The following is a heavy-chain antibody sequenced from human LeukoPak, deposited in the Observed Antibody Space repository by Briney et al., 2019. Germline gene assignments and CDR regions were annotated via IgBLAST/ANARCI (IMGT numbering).Heavy chain of an antibody. J-gene: IGHJ4*02. CDR1: GYTFTNYY. V-gene: IGHV1-46*01. CDR3: ARITLVGSSDRYFDY. Sequence: ASVKVSCKASGYTFTNYYMHWVRQAPGQGLEWMGIINPSGGSTSYTQKFQGRVTMTRDTSTSTVYMELSSLRSEDTAVYYCARITLVGSSDRYFDYWGQGTLVTVSS. D-gene: IGHD1-26*01. CDR2: INPSGGST.